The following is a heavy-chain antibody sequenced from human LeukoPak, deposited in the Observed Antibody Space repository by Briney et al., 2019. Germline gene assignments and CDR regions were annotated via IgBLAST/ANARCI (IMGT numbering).Heavy chain of an antibody. CDR2: IYHSGST. Sequence: SETLSLTCTVSGGSISSYYWSWIRQPPGKGLEWIGEIYHSGSTTYNPSFKSRLTISVDKSKNQFSLNLSSVTAADTAVYYCARRYYGSGNNYFDYWGQGTLVTVSP. CDR3: ARRYYGSGNNYFDY. V-gene: IGHV4-59*12. CDR1: GGSISSYY. J-gene: IGHJ4*02. D-gene: IGHD3-10*01.